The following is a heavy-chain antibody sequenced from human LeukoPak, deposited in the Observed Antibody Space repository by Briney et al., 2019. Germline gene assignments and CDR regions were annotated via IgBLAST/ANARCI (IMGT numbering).Heavy chain of an antibody. D-gene: IGHD3-3*01. J-gene: IGHJ4*02. CDR3: ARAQFKGYDFWSGYYAFGY. V-gene: IGHV1-69*04. CDR1: GGTFSSYA. Sequence: GSSVKVSCKASGGTFSSYAISWVRQAPGQGLEWMGRIIPILGIANYAQKFQGRVTITADKSTSTAYMELSSLRSEDMAVYYCARAQFKGYDFWSGYYAFGYWGQGTLVTVSS. CDR2: IIPILGIA.